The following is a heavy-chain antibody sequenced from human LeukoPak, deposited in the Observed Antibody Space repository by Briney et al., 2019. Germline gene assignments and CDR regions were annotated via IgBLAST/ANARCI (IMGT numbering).Heavy chain of an antibody. CDR1: GYTLTELS. Sequence: ASVKVSCKVSGYTLTELSMHWVRQAPGKGLEWMGGFDPEDGETIYAQKFQGRVTMTEDTSTDTAYMELSSLRSEDTAVYCCATGLSWYQLLFYYGMDVWGQGTTVTVSS. D-gene: IGHD2-2*01. CDR3: ATGLSWYQLLFYYGMDV. J-gene: IGHJ6*02. V-gene: IGHV1-24*01. CDR2: FDPEDGET.